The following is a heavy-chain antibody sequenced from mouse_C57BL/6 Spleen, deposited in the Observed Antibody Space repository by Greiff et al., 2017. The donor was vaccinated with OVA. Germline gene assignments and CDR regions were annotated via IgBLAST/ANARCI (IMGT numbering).Heavy chain of an antibody. CDR1: GYTFTDHT. D-gene: IGHD1-1*01. CDR2: IYPRDGST. J-gene: IGHJ1*03. Sequence: SDAELVKPGASVKISCKVSGYTFTDHTIHWMKQRPEQGLEWIGYIYPRDGSTKYNEKFKGKATLTADKSSSTAYMQLNSLTSEDSAVYFWARMAKGYGSSYGYFDVWGTGTTVTVSS. CDR3: ARMAKGYGSSYGYFDV. V-gene: IGHV1-78*01.